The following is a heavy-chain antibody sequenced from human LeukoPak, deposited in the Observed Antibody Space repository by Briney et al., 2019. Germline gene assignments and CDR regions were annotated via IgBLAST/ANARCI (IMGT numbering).Heavy chain of an antibody. CDR2: IYTSEST. CDR3: ARDARYSYGSYYMDV. D-gene: IGHD5-18*01. V-gene: IGHV4-4*07. CDR1: GVSLSSYY. J-gene: IGHJ6*03. Sequence: PSETLSLTCTVSGVSLSSYYRSWIRQPAGKGLEWIGHIYTSESTNYNPSLKSRVTMSVDTSKNQFSLKLTSVTAADTAVYYCARDARYSYGSYYMDVWGKGTTVTVSS.